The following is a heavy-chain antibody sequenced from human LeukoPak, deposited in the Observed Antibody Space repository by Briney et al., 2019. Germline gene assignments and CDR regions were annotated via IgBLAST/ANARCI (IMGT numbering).Heavy chain of an antibody. CDR2: ISYSDSSI. CDR1: GFIFSSYS. D-gene: IGHD4-17*01. J-gene: IGHJ4*02. V-gene: IGHV3-48*01. Sequence: GGSLRLSCAASGFIFSSYSMNWVRQAPGKGLEWVPYISYSDSSIYYADSVKGRITISRDNAKNSLYLQMNSLRAEDTAVYFCARPFGRYGDYENYYFDYWGQGTLVTVSS. CDR3: ARPFGRYGDYENYYFDY.